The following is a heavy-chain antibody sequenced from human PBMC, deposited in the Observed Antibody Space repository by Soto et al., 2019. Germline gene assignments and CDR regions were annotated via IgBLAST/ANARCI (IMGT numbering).Heavy chain of an antibody. D-gene: IGHD1-26*01. CDR2: IIPVLNIT. CDR1: GGTFTNST. V-gene: IGHV1-69*02. CDR3: ARAPTASAPFLF. Sequence: QVQLVQSGTEMKRTGSSVKVSRETSGGTFTNSTFNWVRQAPGQGLEWMGWIIPVLNITNYAQKFQGRINITADKATSTAYLELSILRSEDTTIFFCARAPTASAPFLFCGPGSVVSVS. J-gene: IGHJ4*02.